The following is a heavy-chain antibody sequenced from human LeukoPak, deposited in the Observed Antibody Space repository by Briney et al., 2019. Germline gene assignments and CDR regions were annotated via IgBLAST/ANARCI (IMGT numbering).Heavy chain of an antibody. Sequence: GGSLRLSCAASGFTFSSYSMNWVRQAPGKGLEWVSSISSSSSYIYYADSVKGRFTISRDNAKSSLYLQMNSLRAEDTAVYYCARDGVFPLNAFDIWGQGTMVTVSS. CDR1: GFTFSSYS. D-gene: IGHD3-16*01. CDR2: ISSSSSYI. V-gene: IGHV3-21*01. CDR3: ARDGVFPLNAFDI. J-gene: IGHJ3*02.